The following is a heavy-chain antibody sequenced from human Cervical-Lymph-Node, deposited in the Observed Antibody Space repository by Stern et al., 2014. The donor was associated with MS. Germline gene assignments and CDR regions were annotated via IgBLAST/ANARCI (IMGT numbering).Heavy chain of an antibody. CDR1: GFNFSDYW. V-gene: IGHV3-74*01. CDR3: GRDLSGRDDY. Sequence: EVQLVESGGGLVQPGGSLRLSCAASGFNFSDYWMHWVRQFPEKGLFWVSQINRDGSGTSYADSVKGRFSISRDNTKNMLYLRMTSLRAEDTAVYYCGRDLSGRDDYWGQGTLVTVSS. D-gene: IGHD6-25*01. CDR2: INRDGSGT. J-gene: IGHJ4*02.